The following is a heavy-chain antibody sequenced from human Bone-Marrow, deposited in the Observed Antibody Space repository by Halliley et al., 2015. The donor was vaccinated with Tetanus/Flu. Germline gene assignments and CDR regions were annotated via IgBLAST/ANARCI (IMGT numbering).Heavy chain of an antibody. CDR2: IYYSGST. D-gene: IGHD2-15*01. CDR3: TTLGYTSGNSFDH. CDR1: GASISSYS. V-gene: IGHV4-59*08. Sequence: GLVKPSETLSLTCTVSGASISSYSWNWIRQPPGKGLEWIGHIYYSGSTNYNPSLRSPVAISVDTSKNQFSLTLSSVTATDTAVYYCTTLGYTSGNSFDHWGQGTPITVSS. J-gene: IGHJ4*02.